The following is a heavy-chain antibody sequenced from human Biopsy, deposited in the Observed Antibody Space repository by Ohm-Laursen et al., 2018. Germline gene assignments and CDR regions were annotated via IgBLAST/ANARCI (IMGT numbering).Heavy chain of an antibody. D-gene: IGHD3-22*01. Sequence: TLSLTCAVYGESFNGYYWSWIRQTPGKGLEWIGEVNHSGRTNYNPSLKSRVTISVDTSKNQFSLKVRSVTAADTAVYYCVRGVDYYDPYHYYALDVWGQGTTVTVSS. CDR1: GESFNGYY. CDR3: VRGVDYYDPYHYYALDV. CDR2: VNHSGRT. V-gene: IGHV4-34*01. J-gene: IGHJ6*02.